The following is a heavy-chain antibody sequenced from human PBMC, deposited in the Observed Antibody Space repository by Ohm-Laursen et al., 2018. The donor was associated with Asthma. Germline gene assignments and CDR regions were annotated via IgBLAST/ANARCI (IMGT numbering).Heavy chain of an antibody. D-gene: IGHD2-2*01. CDR1: GFTFSDYG. CDR2: ISSDGSNK. Sequence: RSLRLSCAASGFTFSDYGMHWVRQAPGKGLEWVAIISSDGSNKFHAESVKGRITSSRDNSKNTLYLEMNSLRAEDTAVYYCARRSKICYDTSHCFFDYWGQGTLVTVSS. J-gene: IGHJ4*02. CDR3: ARRSKICYDTSHCFFDY. V-gene: IGHV3-30*03.